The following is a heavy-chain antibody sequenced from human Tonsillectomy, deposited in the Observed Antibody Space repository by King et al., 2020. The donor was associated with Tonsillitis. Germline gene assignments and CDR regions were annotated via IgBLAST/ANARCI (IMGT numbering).Heavy chain of an antibody. J-gene: IGHJ4*02. CDR3: AAEGAAAGRWYFDY. D-gene: IGHD6-13*01. CDR2: IKSAADGGTT. V-gene: IGHV3-15*01. CDR1: GFTFNNAW. Sequence: EVQLVESGGGLVKPGGSLRLSCAASGFTFNNAWMSWVRQAPGKGLEWVGRIKSAADGGTTGYAAPVKGRFTISRDDSENTLYLQMNRLQTEDTAVYYCAAEGAAAGRWYFDYWAREPWSPSPQ.